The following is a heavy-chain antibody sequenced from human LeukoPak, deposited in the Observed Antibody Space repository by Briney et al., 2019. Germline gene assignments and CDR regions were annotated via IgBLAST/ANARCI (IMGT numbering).Heavy chain of an antibody. J-gene: IGHJ5*02. CDR1: GGTFSRYA. D-gene: IGHD2-2*01. CDR3: ARVVTPRYCSTPSCYWKGWFDP. CDR2: IIPIFGTA. V-gene: IGHV1-69*01. Sequence: GASVKVSCKASGGTFSRYAMSWVRQAPGQGLEWMGGIIPIFGTASFAQKFQGRVTITADESTGIAYMELSSLRSEDTAVYYCARVVTPRYCSTPSCYWKGWFDPWGQGTLVTVSS.